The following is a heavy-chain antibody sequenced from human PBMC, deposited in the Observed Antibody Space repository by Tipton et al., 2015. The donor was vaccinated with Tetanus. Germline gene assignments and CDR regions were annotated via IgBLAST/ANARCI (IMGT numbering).Heavy chain of an antibody. V-gene: IGHV3-23*01. Sequence: SLRLSCTASGFTFDKYAMNWVRQAPGKGLEWVSGISGLGRTTDYADSVKGRFTVSRDNSKNTLYLQMNSLRAEDTAVYYCARDDGRGGPFDYWGQGTLVTVSS. CDR3: ARDDGRGGPFDY. D-gene: IGHD3-10*01. J-gene: IGHJ4*02. CDR2: ISGLGRTT. CDR1: GFTFDKYA.